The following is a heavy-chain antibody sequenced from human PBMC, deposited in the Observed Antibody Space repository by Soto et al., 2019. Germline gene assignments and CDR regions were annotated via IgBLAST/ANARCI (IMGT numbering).Heavy chain of an antibody. Sequence: PSETLSLTCTVSGGSISSYYWSWIRQPPGKGLEWIGYINYSGSTNYNPSLKSRVTISVDTSKNQFSLKLSSVTAADTAVYYCARDGRSYCGGDCSWGLDNWGQGTLVTVSS. CDR2: INYSGST. CDR1: GGSISSYY. J-gene: IGHJ4*02. D-gene: IGHD2-21*02. V-gene: IGHV4-59*01. CDR3: ARDGRSYCGGDCSWGLDN.